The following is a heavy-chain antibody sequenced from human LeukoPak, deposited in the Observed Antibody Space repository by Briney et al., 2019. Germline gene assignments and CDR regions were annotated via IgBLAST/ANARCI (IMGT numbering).Heavy chain of an antibody. J-gene: IGHJ4*02. V-gene: IGHV4-30-4*01. CDR2: IYHTGIT. CDR3: AGLYNYYFDY. Sequence: SETLSLTCTVSGASISSAGYYWSWIRQPPGKGLEWIGYIYHTGITYYNPSLKSRVTISVDTSKNQFSLKLSSVPAADTAVYYCAGLYNYYFDYWGQGALGTVSS. CDR1: GASISSAGYY. D-gene: IGHD5-24*01.